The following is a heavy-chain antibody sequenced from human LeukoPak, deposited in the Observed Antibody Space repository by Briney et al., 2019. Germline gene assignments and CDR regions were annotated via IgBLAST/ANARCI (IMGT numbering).Heavy chain of an antibody. J-gene: IGHJ6*03. CDR2: INPNSGGT. CDR3: ARAPPIYGDQGDYYYYYYMDV. Sequence: ASVKVSCKASGYTFTGYYMHWVRQAPGQGLEWMGWINPNSGGTNYAQKFQGRVTMTRDTSISTAYMELSRLRSDDTAVYYCARAPPIYGDQGDYYYYYYMDVWGKGTTVTISS. CDR1: GYTFTGYY. V-gene: IGHV1-2*02. D-gene: IGHD4-17*01.